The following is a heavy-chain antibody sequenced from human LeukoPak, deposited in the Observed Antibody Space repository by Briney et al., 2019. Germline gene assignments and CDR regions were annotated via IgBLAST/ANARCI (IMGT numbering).Heavy chain of an antibody. Sequence: SETLSLTCTVSGGSISSYYWSWIRQPPGKGLEWIGYIYYSGSTNYNPSLKSRVTISVDTSKNQFSLKLSSVTAADTAVYYCARPDGAIAAAGIYYGMDVWGQGTTVTVSS. CDR3: ARPDGAIAAAGIYYGMDV. CDR1: GGSISSYY. CDR2: IYYSGST. J-gene: IGHJ6*02. V-gene: IGHV4-59*08. D-gene: IGHD6-13*01.